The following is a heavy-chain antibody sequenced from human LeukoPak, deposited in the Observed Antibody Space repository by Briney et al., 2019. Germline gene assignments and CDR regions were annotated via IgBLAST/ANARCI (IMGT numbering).Heavy chain of an antibody. V-gene: IGHV3-11*01. CDR2: ISSSGSPI. CDR3: AKDGVREGVQVVVITLLLAFDI. J-gene: IGHJ3*02. D-gene: IGHD3-22*01. CDR1: GFHFSDYY. Sequence: PGGSLRLSCAASGFHFSDYYMTWIRQAPGKGLEWVSYISSSGSPIYYADSVKGRFTISRDNSKNTLYLQMNSLRAEDTAVYYCAKDGVREGVQVVVITLLLAFDIWGQGTMVIVSS.